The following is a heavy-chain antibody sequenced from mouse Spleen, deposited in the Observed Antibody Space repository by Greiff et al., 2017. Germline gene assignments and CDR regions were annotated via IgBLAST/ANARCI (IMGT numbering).Heavy chain of an antibody. D-gene: IGHD1-1*01. Sequence: VQLQESGAELVRPGASVTLSCKASGYTFTDYEMHWVKQTPVHGLEWIGAIDPETGGTAYNQKFKGKAILTADKSSSTAYMELRSLTSEDSAVYYCTRWYYGSYWGQGTTLTVSS. CDR2: IDPETGGT. J-gene: IGHJ2*01. CDR3: TRWYYGSY. V-gene: IGHV1-15*01. CDR1: GYTFTDYE.